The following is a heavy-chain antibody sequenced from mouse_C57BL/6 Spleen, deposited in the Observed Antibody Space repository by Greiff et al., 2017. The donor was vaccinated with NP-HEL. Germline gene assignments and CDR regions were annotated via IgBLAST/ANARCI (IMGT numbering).Heavy chain of an antibody. CDR1: GFTFSDYG. V-gene: IGHV5-17*01. D-gene: IGHD2-4*01. Sequence: EVKLVESGGGLVKPGGSLKLSCAASGFTFSDYGMHWVRQAPEKGLEWVAYISSGSSTIYYADTVKGRFTISRDNAKNTLFLQMTSLRSEDTAMYYCARPYYDYDGFDYWGQGTTLTVSS. J-gene: IGHJ2*01. CDR3: ARPYYDYDGFDY. CDR2: ISSGSSTI.